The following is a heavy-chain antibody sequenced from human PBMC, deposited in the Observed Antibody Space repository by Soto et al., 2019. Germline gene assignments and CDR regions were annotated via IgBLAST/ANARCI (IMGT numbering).Heavy chain of an antibody. CDR1: GFTFSSYG. J-gene: IGHJ6*02. V-gene: IGHV3-30*18. Sequence: GGSLRLSCTASGFTFSSYGMHWVRQAPGKGLEWVAVISYDGSNKYYADSVKGRFTISRDNSKNTLYLQMNSLRAEDTAVYYCAKDLEDIVVVPAATTNYYYYGMDVWGQGTTVTVSS. CDR2: ISYDGSNK. CDR3: AKDLEDIVVVPAATTNYYYYGMDV. D-gene: IGHD2-2*01.